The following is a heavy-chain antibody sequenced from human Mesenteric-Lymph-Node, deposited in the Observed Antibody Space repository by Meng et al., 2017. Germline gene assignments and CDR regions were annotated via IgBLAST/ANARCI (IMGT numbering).Heavy chain of an antibody. J-gene: IGHJ6*02. CDR3: AKGKSDDYDPAHYYYYYGKYV. V-gene: IGHV1-69*05. CDR2: IIPIIGKA. CDR1: GGTFSSYA. D-gene: IGHD4-17*01. Sequence: SVKVSCKASGGTFSSYAISWVRQAPGQGREWRGGIIPIIGKANYAQKFQGRVTITTDESTSTAYMELRSLRSEDTAVYYCAKGKSDDYDPAHYYYYYGKYVWGQGTTVTVSS.